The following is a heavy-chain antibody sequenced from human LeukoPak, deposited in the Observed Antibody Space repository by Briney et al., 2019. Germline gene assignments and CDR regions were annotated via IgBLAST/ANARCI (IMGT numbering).Heavy chain of an antibody. D-gene: IGHD5-18*01. J-gene: IGHJ4*02. CDR3: ARDRSYCSFDF. CDR1: GFTFDDHG. V-gene: IGHV3-20*01. CDR2: INWNGGST. Sequence: GGSLRLSCAASGFTFDDHGMNWVRQAPGKGLEWVSGINWNGGSTFYADSVKGRFTISRDNAKSALYLQMNSLTAEDTALYHCARDRSYCSFDFWGQGTLVSVSS.